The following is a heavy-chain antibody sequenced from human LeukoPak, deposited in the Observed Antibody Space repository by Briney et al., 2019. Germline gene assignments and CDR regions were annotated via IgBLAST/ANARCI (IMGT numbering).Heavy chain of an antibody. CDR1: GYTFTSYD. V-gene: IGHV1-8*01. CDR2: MNPNSGNT. CDR3: ARDLELAARPRAFDI. Sequence: PEASVKVSCNASGYTFTSYDINWVRQATGQGLEWMGWMNPNSGNTGYAQKFQGRVTMTRDMSTSTVYMELSSLRSEDTAVYYCARDLELAARPRAFDIWGQGTMVTVSS. D-gene: IGHD6-6*01. J-gene: IGHJ3*02.